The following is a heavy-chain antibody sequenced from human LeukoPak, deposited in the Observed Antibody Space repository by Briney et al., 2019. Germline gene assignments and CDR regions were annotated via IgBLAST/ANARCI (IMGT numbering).Heavy chain of an antibody. CDR3: ARFLEGRTFDP. Sequence: GASVKVSCKASGYTFTGYYMHWVPQAPGQGLEWMGWINPNSGGTNYAQKFRGRVTMTRDTSISTAYMELSRLRSDDTAVYYCARFLEGRTFDPWGQGTLVTVSS. D-gene: IGHD3-3*01. CDR2: INPNSGGT. J-gene: IGHJ5*02. CDR1: GYTFTGYY. V-gene: IGHV1-2*02.